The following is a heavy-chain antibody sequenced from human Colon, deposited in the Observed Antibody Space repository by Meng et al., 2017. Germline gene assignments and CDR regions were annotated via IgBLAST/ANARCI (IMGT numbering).Heavy chain of an antibody. CDR1: GGSISSSNW. CDR2: IYHSGST. D-gene: IGHD6-19*01. CDR3: ASFPPPGKQWLVTDY. J-gene: IGHJ4*02. Sequence: QVQLQGSGQGLVKASGTLSLTCAGAGGSISSSNWWSWVRQPPGKGLEWIGEIYHSGSTNYNPSLKSRVTISVDKSKNQFSLKLSSVTAADTAVYYCASFPPPGKQWLVTDYWGQGTLVTVSS. V-gene: IGHV4-4*02.